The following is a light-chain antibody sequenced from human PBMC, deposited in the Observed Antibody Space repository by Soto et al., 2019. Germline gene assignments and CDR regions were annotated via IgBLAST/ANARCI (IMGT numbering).Light chain of an antibody. Sequence: QLVLTQSPSASASLGASVKLTCTLSSGHSSYTIAWHQQQPEKGPRYLMTLNSDGCHSKGDGIPDRFSGSSSGAERYLSISSLQSEDEADYYCQTWGTGIEVFGGGTKLTVL. CDR1: SGHSSYT. CDR2: LNSDGCH. J-gene: IGLJ3*02. V-gene: IGLV4-69*01. CDR3: QTWGTGIEV.